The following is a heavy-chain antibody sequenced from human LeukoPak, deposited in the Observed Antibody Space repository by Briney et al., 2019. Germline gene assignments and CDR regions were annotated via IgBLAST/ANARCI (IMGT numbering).Heavy chain of an antibody. D-gene: IGHD3-10*01. Sequence: GESLRISCKGSGYSFTSYWISWVRQMPGKGLEWMGRIDPSDSYTNYSPSFQGHVTISADKSISTVYLQWSSLKASDTAMYYCARLVVRGVIEDYYGMDVWGKGTTVTVSS. J-gene: IGHJ6*04. V-gene: IGHV5-10-1*01. CDR3: ARLVVRGVIEDYYGMDV. CDR1: GYSFTSYW. CDR2: IDPSDSYT.